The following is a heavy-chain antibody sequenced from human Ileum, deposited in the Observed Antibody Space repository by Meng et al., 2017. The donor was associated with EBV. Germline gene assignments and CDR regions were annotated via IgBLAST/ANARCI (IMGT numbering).Heavy chain of an antibody. CDR1: GGSISSSNYC. CDR2: ICYTDYT. Sequence: QLLLQESGPGLVKLSETLSPTCSVSGGSISSSNYCWGWIRQPPGKGLEWIQSICYTDYTYYNPSLKSRVTISADKSKNQFSLRLNSLTAADTAVYYCAMGPDYAKTGYWGQGTLVTVSS. V-gene: IGHV4-39*01. J-gene: IGHJ4*02. CDR3: AMGPDYAKTGY. D-gene: IGHD4-17*01.